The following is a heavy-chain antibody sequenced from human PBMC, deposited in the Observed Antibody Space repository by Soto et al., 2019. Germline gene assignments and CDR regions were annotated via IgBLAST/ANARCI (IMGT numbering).Heavy chain of an antibody. CDR1: GDTFSNFD. Sequence: QVQLVQSGAEVKRPGASVKVSCKASGDTFSNFDFNWVRQATGQGPEWMGWMCPNNGQTAYARTFQGRVTMTWNSSTSTAYMELSSLTSEDTAVYYCATMIRGLIHWLDPWGQGTLVTVSS. V-gene: IGHV1-8*01. D-gene: IGHD3-16*01. CDR3: ATMIRGLIHWLDP. J-gene: IGHJ5*02. CDR2: MCPNNGQT.